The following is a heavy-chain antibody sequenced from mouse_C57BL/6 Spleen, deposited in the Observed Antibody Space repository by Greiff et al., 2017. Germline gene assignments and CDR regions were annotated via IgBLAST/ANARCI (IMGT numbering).Heavy chain of an antibody. Sequence: VQLQQSGPELVKPGASVKISCKASGYTFTDYYMNWVKQSHGKSLEWIGDINPNNGGTSYNQKFKGKATLTVDKSSSTAYMELRSLTSEDSAVYYCARDPNGDVEDYWGQGTTLTVSS. D-gene: IGHD4-1*01. CDR3: ARDPNGDVEDY. CDR1: GYTFTDYY. CDR2: INPNNGGT. V-gene: IGHV1-26*01. J-gene: IGHJ2*01.